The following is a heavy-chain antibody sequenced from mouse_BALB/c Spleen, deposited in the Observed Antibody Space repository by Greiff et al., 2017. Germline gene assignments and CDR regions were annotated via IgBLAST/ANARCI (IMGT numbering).Heavy chain of an antibody. V-gene: IGHV5-6-3*01. CDR3: ARGVYGNYLAY. CDR2: INSNGGST. Sequence: EVQLVESGGGLVQPGGSLKLSCAASGFTFSSYGMSWVRQTPDKRLELVATINSNGGSTYYPDSVKGRFTISRDNAKNTLYLQMSSLKSEDTAMYYCARGVYGNYLAYWGQGTLVTVSA. CDR1: GFTFSSYG. D-gene: IGHD2-10*02. J-gene: IGHJ3*01.